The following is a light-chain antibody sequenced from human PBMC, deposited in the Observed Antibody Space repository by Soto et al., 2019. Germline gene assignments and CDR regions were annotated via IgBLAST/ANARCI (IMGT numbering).Light chain of an antibody. CDR2: GAS. Sequence: EIVMTQSPARLCVSPGERAALACRASQRVRSNLAWYQQKSGQAPRLLIYGASTRATGIPDRFSGSGSGTDFTLTISRLEPEDFAVYYCQLYGSSPKTFGQGTKVDI. CDR3: QLYGSSPKT. V-gene: IGKV3-20*01. J-gene: IGKJ1*01. CDR1: QRVRSN.